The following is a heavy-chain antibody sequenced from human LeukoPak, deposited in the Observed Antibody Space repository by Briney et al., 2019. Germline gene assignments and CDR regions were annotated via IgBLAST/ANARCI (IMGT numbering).Heavy chain of an antibody. J-gene: IGHJ3*02. D-gene: IGHD3-9*01. CDR2: INPNSGGT. CDR1: GYTFTGYY. CDR3: ARTEHILRYFDWLSRADAFDI. Sequence: ASVKVSCKASGYTFTGYYMHWVRQARGLGLEWMGWINPNSGGTNYAQKFQGRVTMTRDTSISTAYMELSRLRSDDTAVYYCARTEHILRYFDWLSRADAFDIWGQGTMVTVSS. V-gene: IGHV1-2*02.